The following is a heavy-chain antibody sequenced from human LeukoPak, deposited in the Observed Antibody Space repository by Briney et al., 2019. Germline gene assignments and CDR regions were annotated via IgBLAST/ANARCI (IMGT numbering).Heavy chain of an antibody. CDR3: ARAHSSSWYVDYYYGMDV. Sequence: SQTLSLTCAISGDSVSSNSAAWNWIRQSPSRGLEWLGRTYYRSKWYNDYAASVKSRITINPDTSKNQFSLQLNSVTPEDTAVYYCARAHSSSWYVDYYYGMDVWGQGTTVTVSS. CDR2: TYYRSKWYN. CDR1: GDSVSSNSAA. V-gene: IGHV6-1*01. J-gene: IGHJ6*02. D-gene: IGHD6-13*01.